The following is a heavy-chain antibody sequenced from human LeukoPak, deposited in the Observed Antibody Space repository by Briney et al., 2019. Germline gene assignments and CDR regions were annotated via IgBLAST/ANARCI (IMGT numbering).Heavy chain of an antibody. J-gene: IGHJ5*02. CDR2: INPSGGST. Sequence: ASVKVSCKASGYTFTSYYMHWVRQAPGQGLEWMGLINPSGGSTSYAQKFQGRVTMTRDTSTSTVYMELSSLRSEDTAVYYCARGRRKYSSSSVNWFDPWGQGTLVTVSS. CDR1: GYTFTSYY. V-gene: IGHV1-46*01. D-gene: IGHD6-6*01. CDR3: ARGRRKYSSSSVNWFDP.